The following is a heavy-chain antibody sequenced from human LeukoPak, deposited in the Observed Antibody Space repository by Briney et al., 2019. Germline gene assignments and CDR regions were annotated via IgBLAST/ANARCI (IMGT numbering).Heavy chain of an antibody. J-gene: IGHJ4*02. D-gene: IGHD6-6*01. CDR1: GFTFSSYG. Sequence: GGSLRLSCAASGFTFSSYGMHWVRQAPGKGLEWVAVIWYDGSNKYYADPVKGRFTISRDNSKNTLYLQMNSLRAEDTAVYYCARARSSTEYSSAYTHFDYWGQGTLVTVSS. CDR2: IWYDGSNK. CDR3: ARARSSTEYSSAYTHFDY. V-gene: IGHV3-33*01.